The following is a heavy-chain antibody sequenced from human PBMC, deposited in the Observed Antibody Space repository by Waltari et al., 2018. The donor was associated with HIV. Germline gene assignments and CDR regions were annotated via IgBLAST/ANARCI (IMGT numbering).Heavy chain of an antibody. V-gene: IGHV3-74*01. CDR3: AREISSSWAGNWFDP. CDR2: INSDGSST. CDR1: GFTFSSYW. J-gene: IGHJ5*02. Sequence: EVQLVESGGGLVQPGGSLRLSCAASGFTFSSYWMHWVRPAPGKGLVWVSGINSDGSSTTYADSVKGRLTISRDNAKNTLYLQMNNLRAEDTAVYYCAREISSSWAGNWFDPWGQGTLVTVSS. D-gene: IGHD6-13*01.